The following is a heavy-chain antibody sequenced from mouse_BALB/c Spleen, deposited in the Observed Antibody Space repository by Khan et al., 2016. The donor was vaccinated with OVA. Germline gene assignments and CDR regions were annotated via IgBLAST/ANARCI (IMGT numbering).Heavy chain of an antibody. Sequence: VQLKESGAELVKPGASVKLSCTASGFTIKDTYLHWVKQRPEQGLEWIGRIAPANGNTKYDPKFQGKATMTADTSSNTSYMQLNSLTSEDTAVYYCAVPYYDPRDFEDWGAGTTVTVSS. D-gene: IGHD2-4*01. J-gene: IGHJ1*01. CDR1: GFTIKDTY. CDR3: AVPYYDPRDFED. V-gene: IGHV14-3*02. CDR2: IAPANGNT.